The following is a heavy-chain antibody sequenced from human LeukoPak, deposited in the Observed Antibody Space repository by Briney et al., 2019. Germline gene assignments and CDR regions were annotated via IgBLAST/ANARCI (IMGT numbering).Heavy chain of an antibody. CDR1: GFTFSSYA. D-gene: IGHD3-22*01. J-gene: IGHJ5*02. CDR3: AKDVYDSRGYDWFDP. Sequence: PGGSLRLPCAASGFTFSSYAMSWVRQAPGKGLELVSAISGSGGSTYYADSVKGRFTISRDNSKNKLYLQMNSLRAEDTAVYYCAKDVYDSRGYDWFDPWGQGTLVTVSS. V-gene: IGHV3-23*01. CDR2: ISGSGGST.